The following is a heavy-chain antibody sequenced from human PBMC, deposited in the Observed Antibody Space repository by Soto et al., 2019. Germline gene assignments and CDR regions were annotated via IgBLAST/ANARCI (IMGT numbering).Heavy chain of an antibody. J-gene: IGHJ1*01. D-gene: IGHD3-22*01. CDR3: AENYSAYYYDSSCHCTYFLD. CDR2: ISYDGSNQ. Sequence: QVQLVESGGGVVQPGMSLRLSCAASGFTFSTYGMHWVRQAPGKGLEWVAVISYDGSNQFYADSVKGRFTISRDNSKNTVYLRMNSLRAEDKDFYYCAENYSAYYYDSSCHCTYFLDWGQGTLVTVSS. V-gene: IGHV3-30*18. CDR1: GFTFSTYG.